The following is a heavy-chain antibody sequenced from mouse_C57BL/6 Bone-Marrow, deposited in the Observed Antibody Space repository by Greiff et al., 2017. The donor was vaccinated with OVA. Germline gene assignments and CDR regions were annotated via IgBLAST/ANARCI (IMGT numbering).Heavy chain of an antibody. CDR2: IWGVGST. D-gene: IGHD2-5*01. CDR3: ASEDYSNFWYLDV. CDR1: GFSLTSYG. V-gene: IGHV2-6*01. Sequence: VQVVESGPGLVAPSQSLSITCTVSGFSLTSYGVDWVRQSPGKGLEWLGVIWGVGSTNYNSALKSRLSISKDNSKSQVFLKMNSLPTDDTAMYYCASEDYSNFWYLDVWGTGTTVTVSS. J-gene: IGHJ1*03.